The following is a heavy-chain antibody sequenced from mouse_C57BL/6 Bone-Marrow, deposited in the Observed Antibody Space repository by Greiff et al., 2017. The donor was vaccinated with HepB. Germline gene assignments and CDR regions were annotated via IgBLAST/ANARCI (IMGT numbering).Heavy chain of an antibody. V-gene: IGHV1-64*01. CDR2: IHPNSGST. D-gene: IGHD1-1*01. CDR3: ARCYYGSSSYWYFDV. Sequence: QVHVKQPGAELVKPGASVKLSCKASGYTFTSYWMHWVKQRPGQGLEWIGMIHPNSGSTNYNEKFKSKATLTVDKSSSTAYMQLSSLTSEDSAVYYCARCYYGSSSYWYFDVWGTGTTVTVSS. J-gene: IGHJ1*03. CDR1: GYTFTSYW.